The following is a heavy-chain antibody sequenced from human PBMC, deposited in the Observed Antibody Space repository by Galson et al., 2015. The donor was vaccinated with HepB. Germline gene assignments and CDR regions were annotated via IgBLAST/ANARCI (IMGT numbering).Heavy chain of an antibody. V-gene: IGHV1-8*01. D-gene: IGHD6-13*01. J-gene: IGHJ4*02. CDR3: ARGTSSRFPY. CDR1: GSTFGIYD. CDR2: MNPNTGNT. Sequence: SVKVSCKASGSTFGIYDINWMRQATGQGLEWMGWMNPNTGNTGYAQKFQGRVTMTRNTSIDTAYMELSSLRSEDTAVYYCARGTSSRFPYWGQGTQVTVSS.